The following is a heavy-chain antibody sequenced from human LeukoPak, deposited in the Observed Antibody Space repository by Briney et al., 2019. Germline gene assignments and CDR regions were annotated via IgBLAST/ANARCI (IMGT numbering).Heavy chain of an antibody. CDR2: IYYSGST. D-gene: IGHD3-22*01. J-gene: IGHJ4*02. Sequence: SETLSLTCAVSGGSISSNSYYWGWIRQPPGKGLEWLGSIYYSGSTNYNPSLKSRVTISVDTSKNQFSLKLSSVTAADTAVYYCARGSYYDSSAPYDYWGQGTLVTVSS. CDR1: GGSISSNSYY. CDR3: ARGSYYDSSAPYDY. V-gene: IGHV4-39*07.